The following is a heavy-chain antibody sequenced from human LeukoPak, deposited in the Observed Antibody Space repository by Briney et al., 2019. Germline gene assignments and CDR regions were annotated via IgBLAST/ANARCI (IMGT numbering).Heavy chain of an antibody. CDR3: AKPRAAYGGYAVYLDY. J-gene: IGHJ4*02. CDR1: GFTFSNYA. CDR2: ISGSGGST. D-gene: IGHD5-12*01. Sequence: GGSLRLSCVASGFTFSNYAMSWVRQAPGKGLEWVSGISGSGGSTYYADSVKGRFTISRDHSKSTLYLQMNSLRAEDAAVYYCAKPRAAYGGYAVYLDYWGRGTLVTVSS. V-gene: IGHV3-23*01.